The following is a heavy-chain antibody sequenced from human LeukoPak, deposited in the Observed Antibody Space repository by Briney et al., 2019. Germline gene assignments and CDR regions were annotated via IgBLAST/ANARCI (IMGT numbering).Heavy chain of an antibody. CDR2: ISGSGGST. Sequence: QPGGSLRLSCAASGFTFSSYAMSWVRQAPGKGLEWVSAISGSGGSTYYADSVKGRFTISRDNSKNTLYLQMNSLRAEDTAVYYCANHYYDSSGYPDAFDIWGQGTMVTVSS. CDR1: GFTFSSYA. V-gene: IGHV3-23*01. D-gene: IGHD3-22*01. J-gene: IGHJ3*02. CDR3: ANHYYDSSGYPDAFDI.